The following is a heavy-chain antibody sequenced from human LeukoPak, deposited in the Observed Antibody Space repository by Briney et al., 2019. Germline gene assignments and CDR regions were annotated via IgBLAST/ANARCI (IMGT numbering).Heavy chain of an antibody. CDR2: ISGSGGST. CDR1: GFTFSGYA. V-gene: IGHV3-23*01. CDR3: ANGGDAFDI. D-gene: IGHD3-10*01. J-gene: IGHJ3*02. Sequence: PGGSLRLSCAASGFTFSGYAMSWVRQAPGKRLEWVSAISGSGGSTYYADSVKGRFTISRDNSKNTLYLQMNSLRAEDTAVYYCANGGDAFDIWGQGTMVTVSS.